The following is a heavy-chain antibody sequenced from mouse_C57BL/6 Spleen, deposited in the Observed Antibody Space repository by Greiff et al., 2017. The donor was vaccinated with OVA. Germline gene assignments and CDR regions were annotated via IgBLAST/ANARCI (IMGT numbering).Heavy chain of an antibody. D-gene: IGHD1-1*01. Sequence: EVKLVESGTVLARPGASVKMSCKTSGYTFTSYWMHWVKQRPGQGLEWIGAIYPGNSDTSYNQKFKGKAKLTAVTSASTAYMELSSLTNEDSAVYYCTTSITTVVATRYFDYWGQGTTLTVSS. V-gene: IGHV1-5*01. CDR2: IYPGNSDT. J-gene: IGHJ2*01. CDR3: TTSITTVVATRYFDY. CDR1: GYTFTSYW.